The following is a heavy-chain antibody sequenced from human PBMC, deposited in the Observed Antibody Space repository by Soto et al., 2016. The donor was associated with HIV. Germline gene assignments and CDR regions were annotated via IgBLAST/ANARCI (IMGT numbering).Heavy chain of an antibody. CDR1: GYTFTAYF. CDR3: TRDHRFKVAGIEVTHPFDI. V-gene: IGHV1-2*02. CDR2: INPNTGGT. Sequence: QVQLVQSGAEVKQPGASVKVSCKASGYTFTAYFLHWVRQAPGQGLEWMGWINPNTGGTNYAEKFHGRVAMTRDTSINTAYMEVTSLNYDDTAVYFCTRDHRFKVAGIEVTHPFDIWGQGTVVTVSS. D-gene: IGHD2-15*01. J-gene: IGHJ3*02.